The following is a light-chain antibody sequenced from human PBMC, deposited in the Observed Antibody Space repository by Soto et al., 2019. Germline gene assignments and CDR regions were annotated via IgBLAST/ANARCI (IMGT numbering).Light chain of an antibody. CDR2: GAS. CDR1: QSVSSSY. V-gene: IGKV3-20*01. J-gene: IGKJ2*01. CDR3: QQYASSPPT. Sequence: EIVLTQSPGTLSLSPGERATLSCRASQSVSSSYLAWYQRKPGQAPRLLIYGASSRATGIPDRFSGSGSGTDFTLTFTRLEPEDFAVYYCQQYASSPPTFGQGTKVEIK.